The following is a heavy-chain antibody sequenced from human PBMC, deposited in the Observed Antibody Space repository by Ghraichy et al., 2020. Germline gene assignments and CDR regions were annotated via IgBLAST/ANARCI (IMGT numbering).Heavy chain of an antibody. CDR3: ARDTVGARPRDAFDI. J-gene: IGHJ3*02. D-gene: IGHD1-26*01. CDR2: SSFNNNVI. V-gene: IGHV3-48*01. CDR1: GFTFSSYS. Sequence: GGSLRLSCAASGFTFSSYSMNWVRQAPGKGLEWIAYSSFNNNVIYYADSVKSRFTISRDNSKNSLYLQMDSLRGEDTGVYYCARDTVGARPRDAFDIWGQGTLVTVSS.